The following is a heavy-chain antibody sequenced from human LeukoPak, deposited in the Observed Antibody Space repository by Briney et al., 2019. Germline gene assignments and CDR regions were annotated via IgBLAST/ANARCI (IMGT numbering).Heavy chain of an antibody. V-gene: IGHV3-30*18. Sequence: GGSLRLSRAASGFTFSSYGMHWVRQAPGKGLEWVAVISYDGSNKYYADSVKGRFTISRDNSKNTLYLQMNSLRAEDTAVYYCAKEGYYYDSSGYNYYYGMDVWGQGTTVTVSS. D-gene: IGHD3-22*01. J-gene: IGHJ6*02. CDR2: ISYDGSNK. CDR1: GFTFSSYG. CDR3: AKEGYYYDSSGYNYYYGMDV.